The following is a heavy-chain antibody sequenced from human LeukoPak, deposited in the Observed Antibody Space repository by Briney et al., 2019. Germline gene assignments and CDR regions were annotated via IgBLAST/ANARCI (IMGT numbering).Heavy chain of an antibody. J-gene: IGHJ5*02. CDR3: ARDESEDYNWFDP. Sequence: GGSLRLSCAASGFTFSDYYMSWIRQAPGKGLEWVSYISSSGSTIYYADSVKGRSTISRDNAKNSLYLQMNSLRAEDTAVYYCARDESEDYNWFDPWGQGTLVTVSS. CDR1: GFTFSDYY. D-gene: IGHD2-15*01. CDR2: ISSSGSTI. V-gene: IGHV3-11*04.